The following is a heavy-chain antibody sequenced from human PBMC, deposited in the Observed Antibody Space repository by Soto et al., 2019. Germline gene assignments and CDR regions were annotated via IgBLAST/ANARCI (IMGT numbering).Heavy chain of an antibody. Sequence: QVQLVQSGAEVKKPGASVKVSCKASGHTFAKYGITWVRQAPGQGFEWMGWISAYNGNTKYAQKFQGRVTMTTDTSTTIAYMDLRSLISDDTAVYYCARSGGGNYWGNWFDPWGQGTLVTVSS. D-gene: IGHD7-27*01. CDR2: ISAYNGNT. J-gene: IGHJ5*02. V-gene: IGHV1-18*01. CDR3: ARSGGGNYWGNWFDP. CDR1: GHTFAKYG.